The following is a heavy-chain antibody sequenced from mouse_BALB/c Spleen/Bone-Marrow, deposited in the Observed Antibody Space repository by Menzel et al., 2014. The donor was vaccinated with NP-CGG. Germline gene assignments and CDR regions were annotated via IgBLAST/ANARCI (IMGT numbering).Heavy chain of an antibody. V-gene: IGHV2-2*02. Sequence: VQGVESGPGLVQPSQSLSITCTVSGFSLSSYGVHWVRQSPGKGLEWLGVIWSGGSTDYNAAFISRLTISKDNSKSQVFFKMTSLQANDTAIYYCARNHRGYYFDYWGQGTTLTVSS. J-gene: IGHJ2*01. D-gene: IGHD3-1*01. CDR3: ARNHRGYYFDY. CDR1: GFSLSSYG. CDR2: IWSGGST.